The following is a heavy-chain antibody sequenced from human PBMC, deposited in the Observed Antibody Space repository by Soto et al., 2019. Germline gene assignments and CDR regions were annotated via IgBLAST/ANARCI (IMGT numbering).Heavy chain of an antibody. D-gene: IGHD3-22*01. CDR3: ARGDFDSSANYYAGWLDP. Sequence: GASVKVSCKASGYTFTAYYMHWLRQAPGQGLEWMGWINPNSGGTKYAQKFQGRVTMTNDTSISTAYMELSRLGSDDTAVYYCARGDFDSSANYYAGWLDPWGQGTLVTVYS. CDR1: GYTFTAYY. J-gene: IGHJ5*02. CDR2: INPNSGGT. V-gene: IGHV1-2*02.